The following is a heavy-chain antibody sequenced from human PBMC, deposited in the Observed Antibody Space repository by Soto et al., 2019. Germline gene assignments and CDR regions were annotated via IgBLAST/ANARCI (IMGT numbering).Heavy chain of an antibody. CDR1: GDSISNYY. V-gene: IGHV4-59*08. J-gene: IGHJ3*02. CDR2: IYYNGST. D-gene: IGHD6-13*01. CDR3: ARHLWVGSSWYLGAFDI. Sequence: SETLSLTCTVSGDSISNYYWSWIRQPPGKGLEWIGYIYYNGSTNYNPSLKSRVTISVDTSKNQFSLKLSSVTAADTAVYYCARHLWVGSSWYLGAFDIWGQGTMVTVSS.